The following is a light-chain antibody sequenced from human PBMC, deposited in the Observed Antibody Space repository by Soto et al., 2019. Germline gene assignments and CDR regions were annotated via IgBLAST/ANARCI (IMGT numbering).Light chain of an antibody. Sequence: DIQMTQSPFSLPASVGDRVNITCRASQRPSKDLNWNQQKPGRAPSLLSHGASSLQGGVPSRFSGSGSGTDFTLTISSLQPEDFTTYYCHQTYSAPLTFGGGTKVEI. J-gene: IGKJ4*01. CDR2: GAS. CDR3: HQTYSAPLT. V-gene: IGKV1-39*01. CDR1: QRPSKD.